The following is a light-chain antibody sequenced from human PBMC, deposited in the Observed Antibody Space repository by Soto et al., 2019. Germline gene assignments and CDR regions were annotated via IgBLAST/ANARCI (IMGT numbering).Light chain of an antibody. CDR1: QRVSSN. CDR2: GAS. V-gene: IGKV3-15*01. Sequence: EIVMTQSPATLSVFPGERATLSCRASQRVSSNLAWYQHKPGQAPRLLIFGASTRAPGIPVRFSGSGSGRQFTLTISSLQSEDFAVYYYHQYNDGPGGTFGQGTKVGIK. J-gene: IGKJ1*01. CDR3: HQYNDGPGGT.